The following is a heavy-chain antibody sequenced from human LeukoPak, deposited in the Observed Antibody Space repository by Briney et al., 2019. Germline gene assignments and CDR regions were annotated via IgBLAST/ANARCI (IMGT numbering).Heavy chain of an antibody. CDR1: GGSFSGYY. J-gene: IGHJ4*02. CDR3: ATYDSSGYLGY. V-gene: IGHV4-34*01. CDR2: INHSGST. Sequence: SETLSLTCAVYGGSFSGYYWSWLRQPPGKGLEWIGEINHSGSTNYNPSLKSRVTISVDTSKNQFSLKLSSVTAADTAVYYCATYDSSGYLGYWGQGTLVTVSS. D-gene: IGHD3-22*01.